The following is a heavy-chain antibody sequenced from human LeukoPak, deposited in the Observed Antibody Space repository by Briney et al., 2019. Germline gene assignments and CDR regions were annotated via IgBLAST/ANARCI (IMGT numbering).Heavy chain of an antibody. CDR3: ARTTEGGYTYDYFYYYYMDV. Sequence: SETLSLTCTVSGGSINNYYWSWIRQPPGKGLEWIGYIHYSGNTNYNPSLKSRVTISVNMSKNQFSLRLSSVTAADTAVYYCARTTEGGYTYDYFYYYYMDVWGKGTTVTISS. V-gene: IGHV4-59*01. J-gene: IGHJ6*03. CDR1: GGSINNYY. D-gene: IGHD5-18*01. CDR2: IHYSGNT.